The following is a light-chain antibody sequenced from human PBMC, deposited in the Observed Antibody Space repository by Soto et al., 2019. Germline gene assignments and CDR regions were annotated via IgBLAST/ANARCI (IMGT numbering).Light chain of an antibody. CDR2: GAS. V-gene: IGKV3-20*01. CDR3: QQYDSSPRT. Sequence: VVLTQSPRTLSLSPGERATLSCRASQSLRSTSLAWYQQKPGQAPRLLISGASTRAADIPDRFSGSGSGTDFTLTIGRLEPEDLAVYYCQQYDSSPRTFGQGTKVDIK. CDR1: QSLRSTS. J-gene: IGKJ1*01.